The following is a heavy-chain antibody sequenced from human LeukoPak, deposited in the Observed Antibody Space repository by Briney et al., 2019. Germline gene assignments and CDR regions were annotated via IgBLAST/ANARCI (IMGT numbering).Heavy chain of an antibody. CDR2: IYHSGST. Sequence: SGTLSLTCAVSGGSISSSNWWSWVRQPPGKGLEWIGEIYHSGSTNYNPSLKSRVTISVDTSKNQFSLKLSSVTAADTAVYYCARGLIAAAGHYYFDYWGQGTLVTVSS. D-gene: IGHD6-13*01. V-gene: IGHV4-4*02. CDR3: ARGLIAAAGHYYFDY. J-gene: IGHJ4*02. CDR1: GGSISSSNW.